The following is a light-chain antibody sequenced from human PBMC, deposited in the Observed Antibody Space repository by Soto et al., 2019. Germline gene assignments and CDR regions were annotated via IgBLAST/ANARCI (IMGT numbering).Light chain of an antibody. CDR2: DVN. V-gene: IGLV2-14*03. CDR3: CSYTSSSTHV. CDR1: SSDVGGYNF. Sequence: QSALTQPASVSGSPGQSITISCTGTSSDVGGYNFVSWYQQHPGKVPKLMIFDVNRRPSGVSDRFSGSKSGNTASLTISGHQDEDEGDYYCCSYTSSSTHVFGSGTKLTVL. J-gene: IGLJ1*01.